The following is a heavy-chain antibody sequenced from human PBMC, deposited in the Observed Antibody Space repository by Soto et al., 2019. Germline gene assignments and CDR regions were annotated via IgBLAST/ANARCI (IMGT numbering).Heavy chain of an antibody. CDR2: INHSGST. Sequence: SETLSLTCAVYGGSFSGYYWSWIRQPPGKGLEWIGEINHSGSTNYNPSLKSRVTISVDTSKNQFSLKLSSVTAADTAVYYCARRYYDILTGYLDYWGQGTLVTSPQ. CDR1: GGSFSGYY. D-gene: IGHD3-9*01. J-gene: IGHJ4*02. V-gene: IGHV4-34*01. CDR3: ARRYYDILTGYLDY.